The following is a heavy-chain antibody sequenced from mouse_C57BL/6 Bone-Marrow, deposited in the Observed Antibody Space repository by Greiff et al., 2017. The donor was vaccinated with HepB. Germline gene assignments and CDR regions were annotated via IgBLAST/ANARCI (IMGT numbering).Heavy chain of an antibody. V-gene: IGHV1-20*01. J-gene: IGHJ1*03. CDR2: INPYNGDT. CDR3: ARREALRYHFDV. Sequence: EVQLQESGPELVKPGDSVKISCKASGYSFTGYFMNWVMQSHGKSLEWIGRINPYNGDTFYNQKFKGKATLTVDKSSSTAHMELRSLTSEDSAVYYCARREALRYHFDVWGTGTTVTVSS. CDR1: GYSFTGYF. D-gene: IGHD1-1*01.